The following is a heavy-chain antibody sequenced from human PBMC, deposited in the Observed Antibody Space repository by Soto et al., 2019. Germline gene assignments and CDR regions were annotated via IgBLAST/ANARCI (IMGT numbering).Heavy chain of an antibody. J-gene: IGHJ4*02. CDR1: GFTFSNYW. D-gene: IGHD6-19*01. CDR2: INGDGSST. CDR3: ARAQWTHSFDD. Sequence: GGSLRLSCAASGFTFSNYWMHWVRQAPGKGPAWVSRINGDGSSTSYADSVKGRFTISRDSTTNTLYLQMISLRVEDTAVYYCARAQWTHSFDDWGQGILVIVSS. V-gene: IGHV3-74*03.